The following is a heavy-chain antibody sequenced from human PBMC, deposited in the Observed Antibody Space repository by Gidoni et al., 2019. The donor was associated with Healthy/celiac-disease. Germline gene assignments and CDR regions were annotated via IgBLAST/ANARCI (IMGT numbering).Heavy chain of an antibody. Sequence: QVQLQQWGAGLLKPSETLSLTCAVYGGSFSGYYWSWIRQPPGKGLEWIGESNHSGSTNYNPSLKSRVTISVDTSKNQFSLKLSSVTAADTAVYYCAREVPYSSGCPLDYWGQGTLVTVSS. CDR2: SNHSGST. J-gene: IGHJ4*02. CDR3: AREVPYSSGCPLDY. D-gene: IGHD6-19*01. CDR1: GGSFSGYY. V-gene: IGHV4-34*01.